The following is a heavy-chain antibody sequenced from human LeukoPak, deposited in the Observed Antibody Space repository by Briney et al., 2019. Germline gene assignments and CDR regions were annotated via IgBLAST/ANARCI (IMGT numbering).Heavy chain of an antibody. CDR2: INPNSGGT. V-gene: IGHV1-2*02. CDR3: ARGIAAAGGRWFDP. J-gene: IGHJ5*02. Sequence: ASVKVSCKASGYTFTDYYMHWVRQAPGQGLEWMGWINPNSGGTNYAQQFQGRVTMTRDTSISTAYMELSNLRSDDTAVYYWARGIAAAGGRWFDPWGQGTLVTVSS. CDR1: GYTFTDYY. D-gene: IGHD6-13*01.